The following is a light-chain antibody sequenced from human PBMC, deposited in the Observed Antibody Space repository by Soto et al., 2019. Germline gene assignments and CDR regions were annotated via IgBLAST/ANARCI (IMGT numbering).Light chain of an antibody. CDR2: DDN. CDR3: SSYTSSSTRV. V-gene: IGLV1-51*01. J-gene: IGLJ1*01. CDR1: SSNIGGNS. Sequence: QSAMTQPPSVSAAPGQKVTISCSGSSSNIGGNSVSWYQQLPGTAPKLLIYDDNKRPSGIPDRFSGSKSGTSATLTISGLQAEDEADYYCSSYTSSSTRVFGTGTKLTVL.